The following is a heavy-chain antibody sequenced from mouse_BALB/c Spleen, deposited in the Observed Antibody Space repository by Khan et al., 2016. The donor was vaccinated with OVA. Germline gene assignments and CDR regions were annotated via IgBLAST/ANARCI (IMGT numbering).Heavy chain of an antibody. CDR1: GFTFSNYG. CDR2: ISTSGSYT. Sequence: EVELVESGGDLVKPGGSLKLSCAASGFTFSNYGMSWVRQTPDKRLEWVAIISTSGSYTYYPDSVKGRFTISRDNAKNTLYLHMSSLKSEDTAIYYCARCLYGSSYDYYAMDYWGQGTSFTVSS. CDR3: ARCLYGSSYDYYAMDY. D-gene: IGHD1-1*01. V-gene: IGHV5-6*01. J-gene: IGHJ4*01.